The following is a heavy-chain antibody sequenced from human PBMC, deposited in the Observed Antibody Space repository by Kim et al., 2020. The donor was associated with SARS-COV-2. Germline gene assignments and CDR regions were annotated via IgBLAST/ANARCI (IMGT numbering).Heavy chain of an antibody. CDR3: ARGRRLIVATITWFDP. Sequence: KFQGRVTMNRNTSISTAYMEMSSLRSEDTAVYYCARGRRLIVATITWFDPWGQGTLVTVSS. J-gene: IGHJ5*02. V-gene: IGHV1-8*01. D-gene: IGHD5-12*01.